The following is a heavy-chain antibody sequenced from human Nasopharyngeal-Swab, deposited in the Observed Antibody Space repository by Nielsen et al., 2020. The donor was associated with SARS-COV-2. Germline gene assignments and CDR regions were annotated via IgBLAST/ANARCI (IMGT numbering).Heavy chain of an antibody. J-gene: IGHJ6*02. Sequence: GESLKISCEASGFIFNTYGMNWVRQAPGKGLEWISYISDDNTIFYADSVKGRFTISRDNAKNSLDLQMNSLRGDDTAVYYCAGSQGYMVRAIWGHGTKVTVSS. CDR2: ISDDNTI. D-gene: IGHD3-10*01. CDR3: AGSQGYMVRAI. CDR1: GFIFNTYG. V-gene: IGHV3-48*04.